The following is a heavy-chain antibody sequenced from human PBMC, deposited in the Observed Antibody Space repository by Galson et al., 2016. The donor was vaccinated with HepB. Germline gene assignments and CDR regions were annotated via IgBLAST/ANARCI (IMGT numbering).Heavy chain of an antibody. D-gene: IGHD3-9*01. Sequence: SLRLSCAASGFKFDDYGMSWVRQAPGKGLEWVSGINWNGGSTGYVDSVKGRFTISRGNAKNSLYLQMNSLRAEDTALYYCARATPYYDILSGYYNYYFDYWGQGTLVTVSS. CDR3: ARATPYYDILSGYYNYYFDY. J-gene: IGHJ4*02. CDR2: INWNGGST. V-gene: IGHV3-20*04. CDR1: GFKFDDYG.